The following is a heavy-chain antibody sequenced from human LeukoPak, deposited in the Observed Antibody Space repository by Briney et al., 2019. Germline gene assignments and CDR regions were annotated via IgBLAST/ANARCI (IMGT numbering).Heavy chain of an antibody. V-gene: IGHV3-9*01. Sequence: GGSLRLSCAASGFTFDDYAMHWVRQAPGKGLEWVSGISWNSGSIGYADSVKGRFTISRDNAKNSLYLQMNSLRAEDTALYYCAKDPSSYSSGPYWFDPWGQGTLVTVSS. CDR1: GFTFDDYA. D-gene: IGHD6-19*01. CDR3: AKDPSSYSSGPYWFDP. J-gene: IGHJ5*02. CDR2: ISWNSGSI.